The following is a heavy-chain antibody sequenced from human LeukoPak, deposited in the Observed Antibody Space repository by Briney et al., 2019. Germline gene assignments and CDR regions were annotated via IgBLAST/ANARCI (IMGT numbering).Heavy chain of an antibody. CDR2: ISGSGDST. D-gene: IGHD3-22*01. CDR1: GLTFSSYA. Sequence: GASPRLSRAASGLTFSSYAMGWVRQAPGKGLEWVSVISGSGDSTHSADSVKGRFTNSRDKSKNLLYLQMNRLRTEDTAVYYCARELGGADMIGVVPLDYWGQGTLVTVSS. J-gene: IGHJ4*02. V-gene: IGHV3-23*01. CDR3: ARELGGADMIGVVPLDY.